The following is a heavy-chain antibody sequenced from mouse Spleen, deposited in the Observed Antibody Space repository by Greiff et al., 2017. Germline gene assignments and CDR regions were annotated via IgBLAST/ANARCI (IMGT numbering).Heavy chain of an antibody. Sequence: QVQLQQPGAELVRPGTSVKLSCKASGYTFTSYWMHWVKQRPGQGLEWIGVIDPSDSYTNYNQKFKGKATLTVDTSSSTAYMQLSSLTSEDSAVYYCARWDNYDYGGYWGQGTTLTVSS. CDR1: GYTFTSYW. J-gene: IGHJ2*01. CDR3: ARWDNYDYGGY. D-gene: IGHD2-4*01. V-gene: IGHV1-59*01. CDR2: IDPSDSYT.